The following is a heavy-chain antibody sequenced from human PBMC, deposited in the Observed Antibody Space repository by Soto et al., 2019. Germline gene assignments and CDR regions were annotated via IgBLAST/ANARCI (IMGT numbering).Heavy chain of an antibody. CDR2: INPSGGST. CDR1: GYNFISHY. D-gene: IGHD2-2*01. Sequence: QVLLVQSGAEVTRPGASLKVSCKASGYNFISHYIHWVRQAPGQGLEWMGFINPSGGSTTHAQNFQGRLSMTRDTSTSTVYMELSGLRPEDAAVYYCARDYLSSKSSLSYFDYWGQGTLVTVSS. CDR3: ARDYLSSKSSLSYFDY. V-gene: IGHV1-46*01. J-gene: IGHJ4*02.